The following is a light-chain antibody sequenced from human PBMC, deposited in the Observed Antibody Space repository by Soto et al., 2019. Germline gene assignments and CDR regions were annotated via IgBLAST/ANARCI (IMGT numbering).Light chain of an antibody. CDR1: QSFSSW. V-gene: IGKV1-5*01. CDR3: QQVNSYPQT. Sequence: DHHMTQSPSTLSASVGDRVTLTCRASQSFSSWLAWYQQKPGKAPKLLIYDVSSLKSGVPSRFSGSGYGTQFTLTISSLQPDDFATYYCQQVNSYPQTLGQGTRLEIK. J-gene: IGKJ5*01. CDR2: DVS.